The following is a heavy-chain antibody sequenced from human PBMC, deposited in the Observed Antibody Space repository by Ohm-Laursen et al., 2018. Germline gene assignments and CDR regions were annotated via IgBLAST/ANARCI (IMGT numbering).Heavy chain of an antibody. CDR2: TSSNSAYI. CDR1: GSTFRTYS. Sequence: SLRLSCAASGSTFRTYSMHWVRQAPGKGLEWVSSTSSNSAYIYYADSVKGRFTISRDNAKNSLYLHLNSLRAEDTALYYCARDLGRAVGTASFDFWGQGTLVTVSS. CDR3: ARDLGRAVGTASFDF. V-gene: IGHV3-21*01. D-gene: IGHD5-18*01. J-gene: IGHJ4*02.